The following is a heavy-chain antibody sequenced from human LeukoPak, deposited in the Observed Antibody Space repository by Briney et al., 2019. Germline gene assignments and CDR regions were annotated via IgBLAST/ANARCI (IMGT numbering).Heavy chain of an antibody. J-gene: IGHJ4*02. D-gene: IGHD3-10*01. Sequence: HSQTLSLTCAISGDSVSSNSAAWNWLRPSPSRGLEWLGRTYYRSKWYNDYAVSVKSRITINPDTSKNQFSLQLNSVTPEDTAVYYCALMVQGVVRYWGQGTLVTVSS. CDR3: ALMVQGVVRY. CDR1: GDSVSSNSAA. CDR2: TYYRSKWYN. V-gene: IGHV6-1*01.